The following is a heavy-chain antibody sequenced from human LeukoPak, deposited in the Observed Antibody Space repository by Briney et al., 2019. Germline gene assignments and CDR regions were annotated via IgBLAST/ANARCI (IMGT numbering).Heavy chain of an antibody. J-gene: IGHJ5*02. CDR3: AAGRGMSSSWVPDLSDP. CDR2: ISGSGGST. Sequence: GGSLRLSCAASGFTFSSYAMSWVRQAPGKGLEWVSAISGSGGSTYYADSVKGRFTISRDNSKNTLYLQMNSLRAEDTAVYYCAAGRGMSSSWVPDLSDPWGQGTLVTVSS. D-gene: IGHD6-13*01. CDR1: GFTFSSYA. V-gene: IGHV3-23*01.